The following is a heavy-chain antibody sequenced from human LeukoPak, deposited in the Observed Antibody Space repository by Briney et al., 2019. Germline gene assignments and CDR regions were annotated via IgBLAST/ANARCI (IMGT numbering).Heavy chain of an antibody. CDR2: ISGSGGST. V-gene: IGHV3-23*01. J-gene: IGHJ4*02. CDR3: AKESVRYSSSGEGQK. CDR1: GFTFSSYA. Sequence: PGGSLRLSCAASGFTFSSYAMSWVRQAPGKGLEWVSAISGSGGSTYYADSVKGRFTISRGNSKNTLYLQMNSLRAEDTAVYYCAKESVRYSSSGEGQKWGQGTLVTVSS. D-gene: IGHD6-13*01.